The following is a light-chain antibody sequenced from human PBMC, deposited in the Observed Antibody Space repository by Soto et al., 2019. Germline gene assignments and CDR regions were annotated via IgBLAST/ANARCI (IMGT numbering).Light chain of an antibody. CDR2: EDT. CDR1: SRDVGIYNL. CDR3: CSYAGSSTYV. V-gene: IGLV2-23*01. Sequence: QSVLTQPASVSGSPGQSITISCIGTSRDVGIYNLVSWYQLHPGKVPKLIIYEDTKRPSGISSRFSGSESGITAFLTISGLQAEDEADYYCCSYAGSSTYVFGTGTKVTVL. J-gene: IGLJ1*01.